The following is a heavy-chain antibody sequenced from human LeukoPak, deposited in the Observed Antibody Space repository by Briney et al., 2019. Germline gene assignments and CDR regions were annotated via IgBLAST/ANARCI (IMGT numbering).Heavy chain of an antibody. J-gene: IGHJ6*02. CDR3: ARDGRGYDLLTASIQYYNGTDV. Sequence: SETLSLTCTVSGGSISDYYWSWIRQPPGKGLECIGLIYVSGSAYYNPSLKTRVTISVDTSKKQFYLKLRSVTAADTATYYCARDGRGYDLLTASIQYYNGTDVWGQGTTVTVSS. CDR1: GGSISDYY. D-gene: IGHD3-9*01. V-gene: IGHV4-59*01. CDR2: IYVSGSA.